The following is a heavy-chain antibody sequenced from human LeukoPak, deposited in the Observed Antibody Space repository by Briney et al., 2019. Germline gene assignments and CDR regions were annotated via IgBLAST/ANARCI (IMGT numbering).Heavy chain of an antibody. Sequence: ASVKVSRTAAAYTFTAYHMHMMRHPPAQGIELMGVINLKDGSTNYAQRLQGRVTMTRDRSTSTVYMELSSLRSEDTAVYYYARGTQIDSSVYYAGHFDYWGQGTLVTVSS. J-gene: IGHJ4*02. CDR2: INLKDGST. V-gene: IGHV1-46*01. D-gene: IGHD3-22*01. CDR1: AYTFTAYH. CDR3: ARGTQIDSSVYYAGHFDY.